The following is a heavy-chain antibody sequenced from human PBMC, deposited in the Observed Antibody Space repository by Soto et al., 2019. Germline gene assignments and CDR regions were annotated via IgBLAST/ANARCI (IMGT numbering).Heavy chain of an antibody. CDR3: ARDLGASSWQKKYLHALDY. J-gene: IGHJ4*02. CDR2: ISSSSSTI. Sequence: GGSLRLSCAASGFTFSSYSMNWVRQAPGKGLEWVSYISSSSSTIYYADSVKGRFTISRDNAKNSLYLQMNSLRAEDTAVYYCARDLGASSWQKKYLHALDYWGQGTLVTVSS. V-gene: IGHV3-48*01. D-gene: IGHD6-13*01. CDR1: GFTFSSYS.